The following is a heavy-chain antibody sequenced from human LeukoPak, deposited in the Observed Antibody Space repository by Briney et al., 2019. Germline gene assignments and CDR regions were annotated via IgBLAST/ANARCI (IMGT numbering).Heavy chain of an antibody. D-gene: IGHD6-13*01. J-gene: IGHJ5*02. Sequence: SETLSLTCTVSGGSISSYYWSWIRQPPGKGLEWIGYIYYSGSTNYSPSLKSRVTISVDTSKNQFSLKLSSVTAADTAVYYCATTPSSSWRNWFDPWGQGTLVTVSS. CDR1: GGSISSYY. V-gene: IGHV4-59*08. CDR2: IYYSGST. CDR3: ATTPSSSWRNWFDP.